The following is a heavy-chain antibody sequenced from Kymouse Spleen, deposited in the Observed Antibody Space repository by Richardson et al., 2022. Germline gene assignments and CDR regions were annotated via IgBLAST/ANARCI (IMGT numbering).Heavy chain of an antibody. Sequence: EVQLVESGGGLVQPGGSLRLSCAASGFTFSSYWMHWVRQAPGKGLVWVSRINSDGSSTSYADSVKGRFTISRDNAKNTLYLQMNSLRAEDTAVYYCARDIVVVPAAMGPWFDPWGQGTLVTVSS. CDR2: INSDGSST. J-gene: IGHJ5*02. V-gene: IGHV3-74*01. CDR3: ARDIVVVPAAMGPWFDP. D-gene: IGHD2-2*02. CDR1: GFTFSSYW.